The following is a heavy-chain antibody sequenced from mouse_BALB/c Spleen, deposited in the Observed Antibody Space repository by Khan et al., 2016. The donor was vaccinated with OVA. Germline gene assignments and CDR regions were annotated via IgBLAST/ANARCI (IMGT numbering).Heavy chain of an antibody. CDR3: ANHGSSSAWLTY. D-gene: IGHD1-1*01. Sequence: VQLQESGTELAKPGASVKMSCKASGYTFTSYWMHWVKQRPGQGLEWIGYINPSTGYTEYNQRFKDKATLTADKSSSTAYMQLSSLTSEESAVYYCANHGSSSAWLTYWGQGTLCNGFA. CDR1: GYTFTSYW. J-gene: IGHJ3*01. V-gene: IGHV1-7*01. CDR2: INPSTGYT.